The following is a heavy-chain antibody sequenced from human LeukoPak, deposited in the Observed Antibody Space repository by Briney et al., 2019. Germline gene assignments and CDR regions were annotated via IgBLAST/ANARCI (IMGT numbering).Heavy chain of an antibody. CDR1: GFTFSRHD. CDR3: AKTYFYGSGSRYYFGY. Sequence: GGSLRLSCAASGFTFSRHDMHWVRQAPGKGLELVALISYDGGSKYYEDSVKGRFTISRDNSRDTLYLQMNSLRAEDTAVYYCAKTYFYGSGSRYYFGYWGQGTLVTVSS. V-gene: IGHV3-30*18. D-gene: IGHD3-10*01. J-gene: IGHJ4*02. CDR2: ISYDGGSK.